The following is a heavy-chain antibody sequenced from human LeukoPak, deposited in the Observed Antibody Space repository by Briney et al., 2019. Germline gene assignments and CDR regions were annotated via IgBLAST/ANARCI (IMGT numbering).Heavy chain of an antibody. V-gene: IGHV4-39*07. CDR2: IYYSGST. CDR3: ARGLRQLVRSWHY. Sequence: PSETLSLTCTVSGGSISSSSYYWGWIRQPPGKGLEWIGSIYYSGSTYYNPSLKSRVTISVDTSKNQFSLKLSSVTAADTAVYYCARGLRQLVRSWHYWGQGTLVTVSS. J-gene: IGHJ4*02. D-gene: IGHD6-6*01. CDR1: GGSISSSSYY.